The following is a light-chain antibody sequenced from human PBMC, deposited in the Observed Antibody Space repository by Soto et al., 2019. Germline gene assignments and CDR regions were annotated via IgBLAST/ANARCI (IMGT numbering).Light chain of an antibody. CDR2: GDS. J-gene: IGLJ2*01. Sequence: QSVXXQPPSVSXXPGQRVTISCXGSRSNIGAGYDVHWYQQLPGTAPKLLIYGDSNRPSGVPDRFSGSKSGTSASLAITGLQAEDEADYYCQSHDSSLRGVVFGGGTKLTV. CDR3: QSHDSSLRGVV. V-gene: IGLV1-40*01. CDR1: RSNIGAGYD.